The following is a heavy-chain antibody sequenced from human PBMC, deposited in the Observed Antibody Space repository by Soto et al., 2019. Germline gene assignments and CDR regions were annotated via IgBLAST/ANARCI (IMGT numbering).Heavy chain of an antibody. D-gene: IGHD6-19*01. V-gene: IGHV4-59*12. CDR2: IHYSGGA. J-gene: IGHJ5*02. CDR1: GSSIIGYY. CDR3: ARGVGGSGLNWFDP. Sequence: SETLSLTCTFSGSSIIGYYWTWIRQSPERGLEWIGYIHYSGGANYNPSLNSRLTMSVDRSKSQFSMKLASVTAADTAVYYCARGVGGSGLNWFDPWGQGTLVTVSS.